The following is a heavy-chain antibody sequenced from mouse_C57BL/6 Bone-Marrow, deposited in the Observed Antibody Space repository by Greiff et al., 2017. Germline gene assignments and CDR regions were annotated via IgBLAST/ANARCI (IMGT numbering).Heavy chain of an antibody. CDR3: ARRPNYYGSSYGYFDV. D-gene: IGHD1-1*01. V-gene: IGHV14-2*01. Sequence: EVQLQQSGAELVKPGASVKFSCTASGFNIKDYYMHWVKQRTEQGLEWIGRIDPEDGDTKYAPKFQGKATITADTSSNPAYLQLSSLTSEDTAVYYCARRPNYYGSSYGYFDVWGTGTTVTVSS. CDR1: GFNIKDYY. J-gene: IGHJ1*03. CDR2: IDPEDGDT.